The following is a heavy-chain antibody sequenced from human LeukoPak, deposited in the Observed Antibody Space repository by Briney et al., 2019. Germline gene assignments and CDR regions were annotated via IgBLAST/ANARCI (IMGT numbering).Heavy chain of an antibody. D-gene: IGHD5-24*01. Sequence: PSETLSLTCTLSGASISTTHDYWGWVRQPPGKGLEWIGDIYYTGSLYYKPSLESRVTISVATSRNQFSLNVHALTATDPAVYYGARALRDGYNYTAFDIWGQGTIVTVSS. CDR1: GASISTTHDY. V-gene: IGHV4-39*07. J-gene: IGHJ3*02. CDR2: IYYTGSL. CDR3: ARALRDGYNYTAFDI.